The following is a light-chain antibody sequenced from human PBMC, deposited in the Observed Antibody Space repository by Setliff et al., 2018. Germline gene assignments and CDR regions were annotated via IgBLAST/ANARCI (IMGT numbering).Light chain of an antibody. J-gene: IGLJ1*01. CDR3: SSYKNTDKNV. CDR1: SSDVGGYDY. Sequence: QSVLTQPAAVSRSPGQSITISCTGTSSDVGGYDYVSWYQQHPGKAPKLIIYDVTKRPSGVSSRFSGSKSGNTASLTISGLQAEDEADYFCSSYKNTDKNVFGTGTKGTVL. CDR2: DVT. V-gene: IGLV2-14*01.